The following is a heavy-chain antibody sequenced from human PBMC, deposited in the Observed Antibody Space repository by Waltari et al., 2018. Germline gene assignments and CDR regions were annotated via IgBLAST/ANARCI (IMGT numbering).Heavy chain of an antibody. J-gene: IGHJ4*02. V-gene: IGHV1-8*03. CDR3: ARNVAGTGDFDY. CDR1: GYTFTTYD. Sequence: QVQLVQSGAEVQKHGASVKVSCKASGYTFTTYDINWVRQATGQGLEWMGWMNPNSGNTGYAQKFQGRVTITRNTSIRTAYMELSSLRPDDTAVYYCARNVAGTGDFDYWGQGTLVTVSS. CDR2: MNPNSGNT.